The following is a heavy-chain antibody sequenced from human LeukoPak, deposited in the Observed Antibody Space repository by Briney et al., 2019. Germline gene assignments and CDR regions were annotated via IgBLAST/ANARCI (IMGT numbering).Heavy chain of an antibody. CDR1: GGSISSGSYY. V-gene: IGHV4-61*02. Sequence: PSETLSLTCTVSGGSISSGSYYWSWIRQPAGKGLEWIGRINTSGSTNYNPSLKSRVTISVDKSKNQFSLKLSSVTAADTAVYYCARKIEIVGATVPYNWFDPWGQGTLVTVSS. D-gene: IGHD1-26*01. J-gene: IGHJ5*02. CDR2: INTSGST. CDR3: ARKIEIVGATVPYNWFDP.